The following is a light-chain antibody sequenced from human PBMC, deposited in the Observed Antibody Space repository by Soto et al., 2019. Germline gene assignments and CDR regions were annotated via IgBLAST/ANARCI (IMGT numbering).Light chain of an antibody. V-gene: IGKV3-15*01. CDR2: GAS. CDR1: QNIRSK. J-gene: IGKJ5*01. CDR3: QQYENGTWIT. Sequence: IGMTLPPVTVSVSPGEGATLSCSASQNIRSKLAWYQQKPGQATRLLISGASTRATGIPVRFSGSGSGTEFALAISSLQSEDFAVCYCQQYENGTWITFGQGTRLE.